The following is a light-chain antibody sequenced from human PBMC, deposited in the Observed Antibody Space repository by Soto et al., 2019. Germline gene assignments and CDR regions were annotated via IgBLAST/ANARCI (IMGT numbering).Light chain of an antibody. CDR2: AAS. CDR3: QQHGDAPIT. J-gene: IGKJ5*01. Sequence: EIVLTQSPGTLSLSPGERATLSCRASQSVSSDFLAWYQQKPGQAPRLLIYAASSRASGIPARFSGSGSGTEFTLTISRLEPEDFAVYYCQQHGDAPITFGQGTRLEI. CDR1: QSVSSDF. V-gene: IGKV3-20*01.